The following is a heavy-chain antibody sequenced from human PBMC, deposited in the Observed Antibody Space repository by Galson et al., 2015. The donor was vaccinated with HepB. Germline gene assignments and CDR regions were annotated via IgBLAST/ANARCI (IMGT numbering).Heavy chain of an antibody. V-gene: IGHV3-20*01. Sequence: SLRLSCAASGFTFDDYGMNWVRQAPGKGLEWVSGINWNGGNTGYADSVKGRFTISRDNAKNSLYLQMNSLRAEDTALYHCARESAYTSYGLDVWGQGTTVTVSS. J-gene: IGHJ6*02. D-gene: IGHD1-14*01. CDR3: ARESAYTSYGLDV. CDR1: GFTFDDYG. CDR2: INWNGGNT.